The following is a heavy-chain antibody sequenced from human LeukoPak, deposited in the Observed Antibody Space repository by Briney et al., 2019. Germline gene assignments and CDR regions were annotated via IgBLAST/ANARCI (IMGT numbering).Heavy chain of an antibody. CDR3: ARSTESGRVPYYYYGMDV. J-gene: IGHJ6*02. D-gene: IGHD1-26*01. Sequence: ASVKVSCKASGYTFTSYYMHWVRQAPGQGLEWMGIINPSGGSTSYAQKFQGRVTMTRDTSTSTVYMELSSLRSEDTAVYYCARSTESGRVPYYYYGMDVWGQGTLVTVSS. CDR2: INPSGGST. V-gene: IGHV1-46*01. CDR1: GYTFTSYY.